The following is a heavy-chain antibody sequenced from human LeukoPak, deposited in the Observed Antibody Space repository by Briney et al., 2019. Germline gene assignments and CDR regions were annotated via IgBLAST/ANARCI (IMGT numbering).Heavy chain of an antibody. D-gene: IGHD7-27*01. CDR3: ARENWDFDF. V-gene: IGHV3-30*02. J-gene: IGHJ4*02. CDR2: IRFNGN. Sequence: GGSLRLSCEASKFTFSNYAIHWVCQAPGKGLEWVASIRFNGNFYADYVKGRFTISRDNSKSTVSLQMDTLRTEDTALYYCARENWDFDFWGQGTLVTVSS. CDR1: KFTFSNYA.